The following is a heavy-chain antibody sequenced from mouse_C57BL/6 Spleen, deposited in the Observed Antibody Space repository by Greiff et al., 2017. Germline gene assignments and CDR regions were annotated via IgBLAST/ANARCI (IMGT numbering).Heavy chain of an antibody. CDR1: GYTFTDYN. CDR2: INPNNGGT. CDR3: ARGGLRRASWFAY. V-gene: IGHV1-18*01. Sequence: VQLQQSGPELVKPGASVKIPCKASGYTFTDYNMDWVKQSHGKSLEWIGDINPNNGGTIYNQKFKGKATLTVDKSSSTASRELRSLTSEYTAVYYCARGGLRRASWFAYWGQGTLVTVSA. D-gene: IGHD2-4*01. J-gene: IGHJ3*01.